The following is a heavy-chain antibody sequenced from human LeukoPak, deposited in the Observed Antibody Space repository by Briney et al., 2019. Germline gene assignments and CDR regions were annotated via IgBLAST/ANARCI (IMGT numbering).Heavy chain of an antibody. CDR1: GGSISSYY. D-gene: IGHD5-18*01. CDR2: TYYSGST. J-gene: IGHJ4*02. V-gene: IGHV4-39*07. CDR3: ASQTWIQLWFVY. Sequence: SETLSLTRTVSGGSISSYYWGWIRQPPGKGLGWIGSTYYSGSTYYNPSLKSRVTISVATSKNQFSLKLSSVTAADTAVYYCASQTWIQLWFVYWGQGTLVTVSS.